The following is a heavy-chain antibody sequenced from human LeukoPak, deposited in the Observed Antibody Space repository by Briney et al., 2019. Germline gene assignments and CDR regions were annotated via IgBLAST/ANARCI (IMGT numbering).Heavy chain of an antibody. CDR2: IYYSGSS. CDR3: ARGVAATVYFDY. Sequence: SETLSLTCTVSGGSISSYFWSWIPQPPGKGLEWIGYIYYSGSSNYNPSLKSRVTISVDTSKNQFSLKLKSVTAADTAVYYCARGVAATVYFDYWAHGTLVTVSS. CDR1: GGSISSYF. D-gene: IGHD2-15*01. J-gene: IGHJ4*01. V-gene: IGHV4-59*01.